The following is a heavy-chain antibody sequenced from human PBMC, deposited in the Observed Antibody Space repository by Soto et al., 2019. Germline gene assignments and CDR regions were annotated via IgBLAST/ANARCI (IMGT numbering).Heavy chain of an antibody. J-gene: IGHJ4*02. CDR3: ARDQSSGWFDY. CDR1: GYTFTSYA. Sequence: RASVKVSCKASGYTFTSYAMHWVRQAPGRRLEWMGWINAGNGNTKYSQKFQGRVTITRDTSASTAYMELSSLRSEDTAVYYCARDQSSGWFDYWGQGTLVTVSS. D-gene: IGHD6-19*01. V-gene: IGHV1-3*01. CDR2: INAGNGNT.